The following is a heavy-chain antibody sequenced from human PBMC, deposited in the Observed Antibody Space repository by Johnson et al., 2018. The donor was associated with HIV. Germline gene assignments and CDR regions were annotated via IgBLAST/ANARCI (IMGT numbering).Heavy chain of an antibody. D-gene: IGHD4-17*01. CDR1: GITVSSSY. CDR2: IYSGGNT. V-gene: IGHV3-66*01. CDR3: ARVSSSVTTARYGAFDI. Sequence: VQLVESGGGLVQPGGSLRLSCAASGITVSSSYMSWVRQAPGKGLEWVSVIYSGGNTYYADSVRGRFTISRDNAKNTLYLQINSLRAEDTAVYYCARVSSSVTTARYGAFDIWGQGTMVIVSS. J-gene: IGHJ3*02.